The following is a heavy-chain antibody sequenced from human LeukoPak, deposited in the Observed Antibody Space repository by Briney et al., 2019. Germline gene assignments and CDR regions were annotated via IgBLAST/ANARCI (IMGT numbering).Heavy chain of an antibody. CDR3: ARDPIAAAGYYYYYGMDV. CDR2: ISGSGGST. D-gene: IGHD6-13*01. Sequence: GGSLRLSCAASGFTFSSYAMSWVRQAPGKGLEWVSAISGSGGSTYYADSVKGRFTISRDNSKNTLYLQMNSLRAEDTAVYYCARDPIAAAGYYYYYGMDVWGQGTTVTVSS. V-gene: IGHV3-23*01. J-gene: IGHJ6*02. CDR1: GFTFSSYA.